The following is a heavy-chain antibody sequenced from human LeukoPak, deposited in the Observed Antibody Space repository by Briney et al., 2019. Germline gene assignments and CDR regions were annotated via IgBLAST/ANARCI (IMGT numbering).Heavy chain of an antibody. CDR3: ATDGQSSRWYGFDY. D-gene: IGHD6-19*01. J-gene: IGHJ4*02. V-gene: IGHV3-21*01. CDR2: ITSPVGHI. Sequence: GGSLRLSCAASGFTFSTYSMNWVRQAPGKGLEWVASITSPVGHIYYADSLKGRITISRDNAKSSLYLQMNSLRAEDTAVYYCATDGQSSRWYGFDYWGQGTLVTVSS. CDR1: GFTFSTYS.